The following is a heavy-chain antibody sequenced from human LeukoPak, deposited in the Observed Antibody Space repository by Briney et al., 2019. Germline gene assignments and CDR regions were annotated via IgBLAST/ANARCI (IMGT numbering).Heavy chain of an antibody. CDR3: ARLVTGHSSSHNWFDP. V-gene: IGHV3-48*01. Sequence: PGGSLRLSCAASGLIFSSYSMNWVRQTPGKGLEGISYISSGSGTTYYGDSVQGRFITSRDNAKNSLHLQMNSLRPDDTAVYYCARLVTGHSSSHNWFDPWGQGTLVTVSS. CDR2: ISSGSGTT. CDR1: GLIFSSYS. D-gene: IGHD6-13*01. J-gene: IGHJ5*02.